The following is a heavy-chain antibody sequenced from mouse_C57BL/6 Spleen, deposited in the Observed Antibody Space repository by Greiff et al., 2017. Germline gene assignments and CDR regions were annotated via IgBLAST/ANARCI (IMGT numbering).Heavy chain of an antibody. CDR1: GYTFTDYY. J-gene: IGHJ2*01. CDR3: AREITTRFDY. D-gene: IGHD2-4*01. V-gene: IGHV1-26*01. Sequence: EVQLQQSGPELVKPGASVKISCKASGYTFTDYYMNWVKQSHGKSLEWIGDINPNNGGTSYNQKFKGKATLTVDKSSSTAYMELRSLTSEDSAVYYCAREITTRFDYWGQGTTLTVSS. CDR2: INPNNGGT.